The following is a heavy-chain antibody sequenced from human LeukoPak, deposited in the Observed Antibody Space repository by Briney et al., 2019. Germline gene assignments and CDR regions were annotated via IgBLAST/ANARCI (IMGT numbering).Heavy chain of an antibody. Sequence: GGSLRLSCAASGFTVSSNYMSWVRQAPGKGLEWVSVIYSGGSTYYADSVKGRFTISRDNSKNTLYLQMNSLRAEDTAVYYCAKDQFGYSSGWYYYGMDVWGQGTTVTVSS. CDR2: IYSGGST. D-gene: IGHD6-19*01. J-gene: IGHJ6*02. CDR3: AKDQFGYSSGWYYYGMDV. V-gene: IGHV3-53*05. CDR1: GFTVSSNY.